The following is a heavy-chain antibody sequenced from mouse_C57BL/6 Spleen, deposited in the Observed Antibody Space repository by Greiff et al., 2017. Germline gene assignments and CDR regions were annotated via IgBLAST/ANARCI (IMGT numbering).Heavy chain of an antibody. CDR3: ARGIYGYDGYFDV. CDR2: IDPSDSET. D-gene: IGHD2-2*01. CDR1: GYTFTSYW. Sequence: QVQLQQPGAELVRPGSSVKLSCKASGYTFTSYWMHWVKQRPIQGLEWIGNIDPSDSETHYNQKFKDKATLTVDKSSSTAYMQLSSLTSEDSAVYYCARGIYGYDGYFDVWGTGTTVTVSS. J-gene: IGHJ1*03. V-gene: IGHV1-52*01.